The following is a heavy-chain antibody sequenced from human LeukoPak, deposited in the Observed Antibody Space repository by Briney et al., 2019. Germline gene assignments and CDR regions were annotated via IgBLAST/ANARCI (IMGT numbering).Heavy chain of an antibody. Sequence: GGSLRLSCAASGFTFDDYAMHWVRQAPGKGLEWVSGISWNSGSIGYADSVKGRFTISRDNAKNSLYLQMNSLRAEDTASYYCAKDSGAYYYYYYMDVWGKGTTVTVSS. CDR3: AKDSGAYYYYYYMDV. V-gene: IGHV3-9*01. CDR1: GFTFDDYA. J-gene: IGHJ6*03. CDR2: ISWNSGSI. D-gene: IGHD1-1*01.